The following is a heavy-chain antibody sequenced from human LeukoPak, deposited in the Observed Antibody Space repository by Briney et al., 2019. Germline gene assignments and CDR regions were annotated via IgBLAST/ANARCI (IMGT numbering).Heavy chain of an antibody. CDR1: GFTFSSYS. Sequence: GGSLRLSCAASGFTFSSYSMNWVRQAPGKGLEWVSYISSSSSTIYYANSVKGRFTISRDNAKNSLYLQMNSLRAEDAAVYYCARRVAVAGTFGYWGQGTLVTVSS. V-gene: IGHV3-48*01. CDR3: ARRVAVAGTFGY. CDR2: ISSSSSTI. J-gene: IGHJ4*02. D-gene: IGHD6-19*01.